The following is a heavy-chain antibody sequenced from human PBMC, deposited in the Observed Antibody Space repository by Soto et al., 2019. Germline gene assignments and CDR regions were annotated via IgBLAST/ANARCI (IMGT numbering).Heavy chain of an antibody. CDR1: GFTTSSSY. Sequence: GSLRLSCAASGFTTSSSYMTWVRQAPGKGLEWVSIIYSGGDTYYADSVKGRFTVSRHNSDNRVYLQMISLRPEDTAVYYCARLASSRAFDSWGQGTRVTVAS. CDR2: IYSGGDT. V-gene: IGHV3-53*04. CDR3: ARLASSRAFDS. J-gene: IGHJ3*02.